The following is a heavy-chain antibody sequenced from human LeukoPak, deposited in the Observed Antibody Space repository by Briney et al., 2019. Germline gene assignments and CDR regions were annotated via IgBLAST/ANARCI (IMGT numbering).Heavy chain of an antibody. D-gene: IGHD1-1*01. CDR2: IYYSGST. Sequence: PSETLSLTCTVSGGSISSYYWSWIRQPPGKGLEWIGYIYYSGSTNYNPSLKSRVTISVDTSKNQFSLKLSSVTAADTALYYCAKEPRVQLERLWPDAFDIWGQGTMVTVSS. J-gene: IGHJ3*02. CDR3: AKEPRVQLERLWPDAFDI. V-gene: IGHV4-59*01. CDR1: GGSISSYY.